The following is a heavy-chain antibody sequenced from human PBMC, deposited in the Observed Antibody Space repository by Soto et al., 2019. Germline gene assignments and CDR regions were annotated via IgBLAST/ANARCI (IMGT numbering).Heavy chain of an antibody. CDR3: VREGRGSFDF. V-gene: IGHV3-23*01. Sequence: GGSLRLSCAASGFIFTNYAMNWVRQAPGKGLEWVSVIGGRGDSAYYADSVQGRFTISRDNSKNPLSLQLSSLTAADTAIYYCVREGRGSFDFWGRGTMVTVSS. D-gene: IGHD5-12*01. CDR1: GFIFTNYA. CDR2: IGGRGDSA. J-gene: IGHJ3*01.